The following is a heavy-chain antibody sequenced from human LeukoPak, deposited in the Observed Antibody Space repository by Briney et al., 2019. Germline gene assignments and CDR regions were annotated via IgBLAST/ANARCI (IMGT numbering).Heavy chain of an antibody. V-gene: IGHV4-34*01. D-gene: IGHD1-14*01. Sequence: SEXXXXXCAVYGGSFSGYYWSWIRQPPGKGLEWIGEINHSGSANYNPSLKSRVTISVDTSKNQFSLKVTSVTAADTAVYYCARPNQYYFDYWGQGTLVTVSS. CDR3: ARPNQYYFDY. CDR2: INHSGSA. CDR1: GGSFSGYY. J-gene: IGHJ4*02.